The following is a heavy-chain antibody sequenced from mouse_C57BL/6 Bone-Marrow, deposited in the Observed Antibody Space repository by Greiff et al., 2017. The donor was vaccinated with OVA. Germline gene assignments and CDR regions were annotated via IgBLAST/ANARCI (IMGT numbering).Heavy chain of an antibody. J-gene: IGHJ3*01. CDR1: GYTFTSYW. Sequence: QVQLQQPGAELVKPGASVKMSCKASGYTFTSYWITWVKQRPGQGLEWIGDIYPGSGSTNYNEKFKSKATLTVDTSSSTAYMQLSSLTSEDSAVYYCARRGQLRLPTAYWGQGTLVTVSA. V-gene: IGHV1-55*01. CDR2: IYPGSGST. D-gene: IGHD3-2*02. CDR3: ARRGQLRLPTAY.